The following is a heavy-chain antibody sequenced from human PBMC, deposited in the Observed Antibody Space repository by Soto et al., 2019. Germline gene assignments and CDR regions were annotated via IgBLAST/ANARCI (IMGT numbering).Heavy chain of an antibody. CDR3: TTDQEGGLTDTRGMDV. Sequence: GGSLRLSCAASGFTFSNAWMNWVRQAPGKGLEWVGRIKSKTDDGKEDYAATVKGRITISRNDSKNKLYLQMNNLKTEDTAVYYCTTDQEGGLTDTRGMDVWGQGTTVTVSS. D-gene: IGHD3-9*01. CDR1: GFTFSNAW. V-gene: IGHV3-15*07. J-gene: IGHJ6*02. CDR2: IKSKTDDGKE.